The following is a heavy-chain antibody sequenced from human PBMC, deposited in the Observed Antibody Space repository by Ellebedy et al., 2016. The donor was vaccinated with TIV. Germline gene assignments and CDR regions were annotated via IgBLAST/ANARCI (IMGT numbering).Heavy chain of an antibody. D-gene: IGHD3-16*01. J-gene: IGHJ1*01. CDR1: GGSINSGDYS. Sequence: MPSETLSLTCAVSGGSINSGDYSWSFIRQPPGKGLEWIGYICRGGSTYYNPSLKSRVTISVDRSKNQFSLKLSSVTAADTAVYYCARGGEGLYAEYFQHWGQGTLVTVSS. V-gene: IGHV4-30-2*01. CDR3: ARGGEGLYAEYFQH. CDR2: ICRGGST.